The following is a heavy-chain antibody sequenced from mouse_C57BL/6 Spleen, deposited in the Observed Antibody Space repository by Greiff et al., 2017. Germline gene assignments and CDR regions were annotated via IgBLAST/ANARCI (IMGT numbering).Heavy chain of an antibody. Sequence: QVQLQQPGAELVKPGASVKLSCKASGYPFTSYWMHWVKQRPGRGLGGIGRIVPNSGGTKYNEKFKSKATLTVDKPSSTAYMQLSSLTSEDSAVYYCASGGYSNFPDYWGQGTTLTVSS. D-gene: IGHD2-5*01. J-gene: IGHJ2*01. CDR3: ASGGYSNFPDY. CDR1: GYPFTSYW. CDR2: IVPNSGGT. V-gene: IGHV1-72*01.